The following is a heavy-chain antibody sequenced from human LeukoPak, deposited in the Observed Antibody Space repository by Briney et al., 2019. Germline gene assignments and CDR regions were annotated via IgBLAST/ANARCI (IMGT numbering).Heavy chain of an antibody. J-gene: IGHJ3*02. CDR2: ICTSGST. CDR1: GGSISSGSYY. D-gene: IGHD2-15*01. CDR3: ARVSVVVVAATWRDAFDI. Sequence: SETLSLTCTVSGGSISSGSYYWSWIRQPARKGLEWIGRICTSGSTNYNPSLKSRVTISVDTSKNQFSLKLSSVTAADTAVYYCARVSVVVVAATWRDAFDIWGQGTMVTVSS. V-gene: IGHV4-61*02.